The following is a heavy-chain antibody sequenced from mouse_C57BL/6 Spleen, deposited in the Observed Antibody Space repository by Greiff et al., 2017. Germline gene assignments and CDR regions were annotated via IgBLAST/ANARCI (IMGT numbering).Heavy chain of an antibody. V-gene: IGHV1-53*01. CDR2: INPSNGGT. CDR3: ARAENYYGSSYYFDV. J-gene: IGHJ1*03. CDR1: GYTFTSYW. Sequence: QVQLKQPGTELVKPGASVKLSCKASGYTFTSYWMHWVKQRPGQGLEWIGNINPSNGGTNYNEKFKSKATLTVDKSSSTAYMQLSSLTSEDSAVYYCARAENYYGSSYYFDVWGTGTTVTVSS. D-gene: IGHD1-1*01.